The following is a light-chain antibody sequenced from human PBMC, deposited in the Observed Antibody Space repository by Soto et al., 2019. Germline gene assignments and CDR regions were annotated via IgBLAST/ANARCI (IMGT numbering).Light chain of an antibody. CDR3: QQAYSFPIT. CDR2: GAS. J-gene: IGKJ5*01. Sequence: EIVMTQSPATLSVSPGGRATLSCRASQRISDTLAWYQQKPGQAPRLLIYGASKRAPGFPARFSGSGSGTDFTLPISSLQSADFATYYCQQAYSFPITFGQGTRLEI. V-gene: IGKV3-15*01. CDR1: QRISDT.